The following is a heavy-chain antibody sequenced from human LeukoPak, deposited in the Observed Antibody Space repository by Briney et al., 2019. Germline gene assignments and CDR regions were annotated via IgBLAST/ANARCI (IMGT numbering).Heavy chain of an antibody. D-gene: IGHD3-10*01. Sequence: GGSLRLSCAASGFTFSNYAMSWVRQAPGKGLEWVSAISGSGGSTYYADSVKGRFTISRDNSKNTLYLQMNSLRAEDTAVYYCAKEKIWFGENRGSFDIWGQGTMVTVSS. CDR1: GFTFSNYA. CDR2: ISGSGGST. CDR3: AKEKIWFGENRGSFDI. J-gene: IGHJ3*02. V-gene: IGHV3-23*01.